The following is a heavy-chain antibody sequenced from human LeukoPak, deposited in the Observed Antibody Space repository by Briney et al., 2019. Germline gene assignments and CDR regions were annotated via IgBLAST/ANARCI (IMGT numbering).Heavy chain of an antibody. CDR1: GYSISSGYY. CDR3: ARLWGGEAQFYFDY. V-gene: IGHV4-38-2*02. Sequence: SETLSLTCTVSGYSISSGYYWGWIRQPPGKGLEWIGSIYHSGSTYYNPSLKSRVTISVDTSKNQFSLKLSSVTAADTAVYYCARLWGGEAQFYFDYWGQGTLVTVSS. CDR2: IYHSGST. J-gene: IGHJ4*02. D-gene: IGHD3-16*01.